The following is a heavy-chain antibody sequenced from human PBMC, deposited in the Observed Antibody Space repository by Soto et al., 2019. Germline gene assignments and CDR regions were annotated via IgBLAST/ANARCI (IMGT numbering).Heavy chain of an antibody. CDR3: ARRAGIAASRTWFDP. D-gene: IGHD6-13*01. V-gene: IGHV4-31*03. J-gene: IGHJ5*02. Sequence: QVQLQESGPGLVKPSQTLSLTCTVSGGSISSGGYYWSWIRQHPGKGLEWIGYIYYSGSTYYNPSLKSRVTISVDTSKNHFSLKLSSVTAADTAVYYCARRAGIAASRTWFDPWGQGTLVTVSS. CDR1: GGSISSGGYY. CDR2: IYYSGST.